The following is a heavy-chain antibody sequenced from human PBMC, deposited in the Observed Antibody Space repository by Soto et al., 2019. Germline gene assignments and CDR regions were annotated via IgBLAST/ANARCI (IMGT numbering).Heavy chain of an antibody. CDR1: VGPISISSYY. CDR2: IYYTGYT. Sequence: SSETLSVTCTFSVGPISISSYYWGWIRQAPGKGLEWLATIYYTGYTYHNPSLKTHVTISVDTSKDQFSLKLTSVTAADTALYYCARSAIETNWFFDPWGRGTLVTVSS. J-gene: IGHJ2*01. CDR3: ARSAIETNWFFDP. V-gene: IGHV4-39*01. D-gene: IGHD5-18*01.